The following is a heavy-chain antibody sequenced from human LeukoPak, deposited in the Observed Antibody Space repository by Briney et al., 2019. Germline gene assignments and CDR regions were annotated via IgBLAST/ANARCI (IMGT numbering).Heavy chain of an antibody. V-gene: IGHV3-23*01. CDR3: AKGRWWFDP. J-gene: IGHJ5*02. CDR2: ISGSGDNT. CDR1: ASTFSSYT. D-gene: IGHD6-13*01. Sequence: GRSLSLSCAPSASTFSSYTMTWVSPAPGKGREWVSSISGSGDNTYYADSVKGRFTVSRDNSRDTLYREMNSVVADDTAVYYCAKGRWWFDPWGQGTLVTVSS.